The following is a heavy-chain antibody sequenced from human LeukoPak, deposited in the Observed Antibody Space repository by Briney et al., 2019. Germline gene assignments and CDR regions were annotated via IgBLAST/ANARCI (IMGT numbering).Heavy chain of an antibody. J-gene: IGHJ6*02. CDR2: IYYSGST. D-gene: IGHD4-23*01. CDR1: GGSMSSYY. V-gene: IGHV4-59*01. Sequence: ASETLSLTCTVSGGSMSSYYWSWIRQPPGKGLEWIGYIYYSGSTNYNPSLKSRVTISVDTSKNQFSLKLSSVTAADTAVYYCASSGNPYYYYYYGMDVWGQGTTVTVSS. CDR3: ASSGNPYYYYYYGMDV.